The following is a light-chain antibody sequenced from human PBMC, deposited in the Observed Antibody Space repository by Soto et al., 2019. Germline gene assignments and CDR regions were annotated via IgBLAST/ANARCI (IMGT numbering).Light chain of an antibody. V-gene: IGKV3-15*01. Sequence: EIVMTQSPASLSVSPGERATLSCRASQNVNNNLAWYQQKPGQAPRLLIHGASTRASGIPGTFSGSGSGAEFTLTISSLQSEDFAVYYCQQYLSWPITFGGGTKV. CDR1: QNVNNN. J-gene: IGKJ4*01. CDR2: GAS. CDR3: QQYLSWPIT.